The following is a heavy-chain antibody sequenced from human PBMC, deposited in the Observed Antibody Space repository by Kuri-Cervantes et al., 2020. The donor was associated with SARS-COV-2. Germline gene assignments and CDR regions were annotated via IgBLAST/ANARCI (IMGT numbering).Heavy chain of an antibody. V-gene: IGHV1-46*01. J-gene: IGHJ6*02. D-gene: IGHD1-14*01. CDR1: GYTFTSYY. Sequence: ASVKVSCKASGYTFTSYYMHWVRQAPGQGLGWMGIINPSGGSTSYAQKFQGRVTMTRDTSTSTVYMELSSLRSEDTAVYYCAREGRNIDYYYGMDVWGQGTTVTVSS. CDR2: INPSGGST. CDR3: AREGRNIDYYYGMDV.